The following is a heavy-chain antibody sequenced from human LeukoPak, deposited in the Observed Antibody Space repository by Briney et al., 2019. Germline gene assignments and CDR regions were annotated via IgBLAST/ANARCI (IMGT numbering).Heavy chain of an antibody. CDR1: GYTFSDYY. V-gene: IGHV1-2*02. CDR2: INPNSGDT. J-gene: IGHJ6*03. CDR3: ARDPGTLVRGSRRGYDGNYYYMDV. Sequence: EASVKVSCKTSGYTFSDYYIHWIRQAPGQGLEWVGWINPNSGDTDYAQKFQGRVTVTRDTSISTAYMELGGLRSDDTAVYYCARDPGTLVRGSRRGYDGNYYYMDVWGKGTTVSISS. D-gene: IGHD3-10*01.